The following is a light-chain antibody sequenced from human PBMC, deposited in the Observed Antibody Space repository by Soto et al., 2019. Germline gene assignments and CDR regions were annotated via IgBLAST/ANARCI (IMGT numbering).Light chain of an antibody. CDR2: GAS. Sequence: DIQMTQSPSSLSASVGDRVTITCRASQGIGIYLAWYQQTPGKVPKHLIYGASKLQSGVPSRFSGGGSGTDFTLTISGLQSEDFATYYCQQSFSTPTFGQGTRLEIK. CDR3: QQSFSTPT. CDR1: QGIGIY. V-gene: IGKV1-27*01. J-gene: IGKJ5*01.